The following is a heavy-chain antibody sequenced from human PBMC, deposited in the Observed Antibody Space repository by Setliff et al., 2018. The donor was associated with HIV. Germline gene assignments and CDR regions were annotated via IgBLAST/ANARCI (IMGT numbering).Heavy chain of an antibody. V-gene: IGHV5-51*01. J-gene: IGHJ1*01. CDR3: ATDVALAGPFHH. CDR1: GYYFASHW. D-gene: IGHD6-13*01. Sequence: PGESLKISCKTSGYYFASHWIGWVRQVSGRGPEWVGIISPTDSASTYSPAFQGQVSMSVDVSSTTAFLQWSSLGASDTATYYCATDVALAGPFHHWGQGTLVTVSS. CDR2: ISPTDSAS.